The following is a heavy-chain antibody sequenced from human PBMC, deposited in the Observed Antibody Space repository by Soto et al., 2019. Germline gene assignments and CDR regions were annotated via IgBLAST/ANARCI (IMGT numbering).Heavy chain of an antibody. CDR2: IYHRGGT. D-gene: IGHD2-2*01. CDR3: ARGSYASNFDT. V-gene: IGHV4-4*02. CDR1: GGPISSSNW. Sequence: SETLSLTCAVSGGPISSSNWWSWVRQPPGKGLEWIGEIYHRGGTNYNPSLKSRVTLSLDKSKNQFSLKLTSVTAADTAIYYCARGSYASNFDTWGQGTLVTVSS. J-gene: IGHJ4*02.